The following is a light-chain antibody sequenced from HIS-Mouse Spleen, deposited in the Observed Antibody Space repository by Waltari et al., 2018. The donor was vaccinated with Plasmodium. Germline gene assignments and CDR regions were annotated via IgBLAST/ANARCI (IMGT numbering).Light chain of an antibody. CDR1: SSDVGSYNL. CDR2: EGS. CDR3: CSYAGSSTFVV. Sequence: QSALTQPASVSGSPGQSITISCTGTSSDVGSYNLVSWYQQHPGKAPKLLIYEGSKRPSGFSNRFSGSKSGNTASLTISGLQAEDEADDYCCSYAGSSTFVVFGGGTKLTVL. V-gene: IGLV2-23*03. J-gene: IGLJ2*01.